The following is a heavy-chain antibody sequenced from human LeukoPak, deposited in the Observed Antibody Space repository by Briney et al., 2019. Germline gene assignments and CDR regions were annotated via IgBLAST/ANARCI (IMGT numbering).Heavy chain of an antibody. Sequence: SETLSLTCTVSGGSISSSNYYWGWIRQPPGKGLELIGSIYYSGSTYYNPSLKSRVTISVDTSKNQFSLKLSSVTAADTAVYYCARGFGTNYFDYWGQGTLVTVSS. CDR1: GGSISSSNYY. CDR2: IYYSGST. CDR3: ARGFGTNYFDY. D-gene: IGHD3-16*01. J-gene: IGHJ4*02. V-gene: IGHV4-39*01.